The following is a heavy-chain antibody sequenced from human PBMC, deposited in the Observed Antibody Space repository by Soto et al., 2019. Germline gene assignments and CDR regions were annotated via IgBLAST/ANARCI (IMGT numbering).Heavy chain of an antibody. CDR3: ARGPYYYDSSGYYY. D-gene: IGHD3-22*01. CDR1: GGSISSGDYY. J-gene: IGHJ4*02. V-gene: IGHV4-30-4*01. Sequence: SETLSLTCTVSGGSISSGDYYWSWIRQPPGKGLEWIGYIYYSGSTYYNPSLKSRVTISVDTSKNQFSLKLSSVTAADTAVYYCARGPYYYDSSGYYYWGQGTLVTV. CDR2: IYYSGST.